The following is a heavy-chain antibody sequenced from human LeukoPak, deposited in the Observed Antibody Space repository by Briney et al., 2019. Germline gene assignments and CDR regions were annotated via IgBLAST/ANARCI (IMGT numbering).Heavy chain of an antibody. D-gene: IGHD4-17*01. CDR2: IYPGDSDT. V-gene: IGHV5-51*01. Sequence: GESLKISCKGSGYSFTSYWIGWVRQMPGKGLEWMGIIYPGDSDTRYSPSSQGQVTISADKSISTAYLQWSSLKASDTGMYYCATVRTYGDYAMNYWGQGTLVTVSS. J-gene: IGHJ4*02. CDR1: GYSFTSYW. CDR3: ATVRTYGDYAMNY.